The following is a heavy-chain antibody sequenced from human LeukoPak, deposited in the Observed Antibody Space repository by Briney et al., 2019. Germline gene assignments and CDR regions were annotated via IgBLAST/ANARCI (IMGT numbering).Heavy chain of an antibody. V-gene: IGHV1-18*01. CDR1: GYTFTSYG. J-gene: IGHJ4*02. CDR2: ISAYNGNT. Sequence: ASVKVSCKASGYTFTSYGISWVRQAPGQGLEWMGWISAYNGNTNYAQKLQGRVTMTTDTSTSTAYMELRSLRAEDTALYYCAKLPTRDYGGNGNNDYWGQGTLVTVSS. CDR3: AKLPTRDYGGNGNNDY. D-gene: IGHD4-23*01.